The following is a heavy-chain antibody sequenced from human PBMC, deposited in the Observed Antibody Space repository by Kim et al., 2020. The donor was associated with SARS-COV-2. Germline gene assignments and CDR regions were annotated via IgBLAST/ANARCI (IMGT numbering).Heavy chain of an antibody. CDR1: GYTFTSYG. J-gene: IGHJ4*02. CDR3: ARDMLYFDWLTESFDY. D-gene: IGHD3-9*01. CDR2: ISAYNGNT. Sequence: ASVKVSCKASGYTFTSYGISWVRQAPGQGLEWMGWISAYNGNTNYAQKLQGRVTMTTDTSTSTAYMELRSLRSDDTAVYYCARDMLYFDWLTESFDYWGQGTLVTVSS. V-gene: IGHV1-18*01.